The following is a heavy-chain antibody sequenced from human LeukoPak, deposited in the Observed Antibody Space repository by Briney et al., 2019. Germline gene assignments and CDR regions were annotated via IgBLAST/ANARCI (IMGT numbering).Heavy chain of an antibody. Sequence: GGSLRLSCSASRFSLSSYNMHWVCQAPGKGLEFVSGVSSDWGTTDYADSARDRFTISRDNSKNTLYLQMSSLRAEDTAIYYCVRGLYGLGWDYWGPGTLVTVSS. D-gene: IGHD3-10*01. CDR2: VSSDWGTT. V-gene: IGHV3-64D*06. CDR1: RFSLSSYN. J-gene: IGHJ4*02. CDR3: VRGLYGLGWDY.